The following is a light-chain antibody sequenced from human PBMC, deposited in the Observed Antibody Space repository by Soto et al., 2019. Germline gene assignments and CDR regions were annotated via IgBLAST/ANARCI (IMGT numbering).Light chain of an antibody. V-gene: IGLV2-8*01. Sequence: QSALTQPPSASGSPGQSVTISCTGTSSDVGGYNYVSWYQQHPGKAPKLMIYEVSKRPSGVPDRFSGSKSGNTASLTVSGLQAEDEADYYCSSYAGSNNSLYVFGTGNKLTVL. CDR2: EVS. CDR1: SSDVGGYNY. J-gene: IGLJ1*01. CDR3: SSYAGSNNSLYV.